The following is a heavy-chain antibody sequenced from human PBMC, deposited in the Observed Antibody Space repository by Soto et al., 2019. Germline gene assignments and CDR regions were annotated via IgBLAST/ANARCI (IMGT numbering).Heavy chain of an antibody. J-gene: IGHJ4*02. Sequence: GGSLRLFCAASGFPFSRYGMHWVRQAPGKGLEWVAVISYDGSNKYYADSVKGRFTISRDNSKNTLYLQMNSLRAEDPALYYCAKDQSWELRSYFDYWGQGTLVTVSS. CDR3: AKDQSWELRSYFDY. CDR2: ISYDGSNK. D-gene: IGHD1-26*01. V-gene: IGHV3-30*18. CDR1: GFPFSRYG.